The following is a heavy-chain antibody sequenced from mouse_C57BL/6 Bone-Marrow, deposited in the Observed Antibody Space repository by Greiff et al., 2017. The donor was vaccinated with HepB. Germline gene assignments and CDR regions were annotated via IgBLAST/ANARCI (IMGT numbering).Heavy chain of an antibody. CDR1: GYAFSSYW. CDR2: IYPGDGDT. V-gene: IGHV1-80*01. CDR3: AGWDYYGSSYYAMDY. D-gene: IGHD1-1*01. Sequence: VQVVESGAELVKPGASVKISCKASGYAFSSYWMNWVKQRPGKGLEWIGQIYPGDGDTNYNGKFKGKATLTADKSSSTAYMQLSSLTSEDSAVYFCAGWDYYGSSYYAMDYWGQGTSVTVSS. J-gene: IGHJ4*01.